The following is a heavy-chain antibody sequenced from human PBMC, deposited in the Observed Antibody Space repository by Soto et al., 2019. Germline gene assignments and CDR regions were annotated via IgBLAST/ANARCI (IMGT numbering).Heavy chain of an antibody. CDR2: ISSSSSYI. J-gene: IGHJ4*02. CDR1: GVTFGSYS. Sequence: PGGSPRLSCAASGVTFGSYSMNWVGQAPGKGLEWVPSISSSSSYIYYADSVKGRFTISRDNAKNSLYLQMNSLRAEDTAVYYCARDRGYNYLGYWGQGTLVTVSS. D-gene: IGHD5-12*01. CDR3: ARDRGYNYLGY. V-gene: IGHV3-21*01.